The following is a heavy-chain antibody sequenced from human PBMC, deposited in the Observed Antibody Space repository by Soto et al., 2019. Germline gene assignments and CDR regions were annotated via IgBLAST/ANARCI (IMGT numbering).Heavy chain of an antibody. CDR3: ARAGCDGGSCYTLVGLRYGMDV. D-gene: IGHD2-15*01. J-gene: IGHJ6*02. CDR1: GFTFSSYV. CDR2: ISYDGNNK. V-gene: IGHV3-30-3*01. Sequence: QVQLVESGGGVVQPGRSLRLSCAASGFTFSSYVMYWVRQAPGKGLEWVAVISYDGNNKYYADSVQGRFTISRDNSKNTLYLQMNSLRAEDSAVYYCARAGCDGGSCYTLVGLRYGMDVWGQGNTVTVSS.